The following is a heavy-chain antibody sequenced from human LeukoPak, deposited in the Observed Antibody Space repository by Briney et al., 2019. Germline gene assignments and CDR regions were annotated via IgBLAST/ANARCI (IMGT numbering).Heavy chain of an antibody. V-gene: IGHV3-48*03. Sequence: GESLKISCAASGFIFSTYEMNWVRQAPGRGLEWVSYISTSATRLDYADSVKGRFTISRDNARNSLYLQMDSLRAEDTAVYYCARELKTSGFDPWGQGTLVTVSS. D-gene: IGHD6-19*01. J-gene: IGHJ5*02. CDR3: ARELKTSGFDP. CDR2: ISTSATRL. CDR1: GFIFSTYE.